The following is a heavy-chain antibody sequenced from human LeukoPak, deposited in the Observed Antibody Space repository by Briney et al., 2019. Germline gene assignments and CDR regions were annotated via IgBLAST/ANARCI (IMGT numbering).Heavy chain of an antibody. CDR1: GGSISGYY. D-gene: IGHD2-15*01. J-gene: IGHJ4*02. CDR3: EVVAASGGVDY. V-gene: IGHV4-59*08. Sequence: PSETLSLTCTVSGGSISGYYWSWIRQPPGKGLEWIGYIYYSGTTDYNPSLKSRVTISVDTTKNHFSLNLRSVTAADTAVYYCEVVAASGGVDYWGQGTLVTVSS. CDR2: IYYSGTT.